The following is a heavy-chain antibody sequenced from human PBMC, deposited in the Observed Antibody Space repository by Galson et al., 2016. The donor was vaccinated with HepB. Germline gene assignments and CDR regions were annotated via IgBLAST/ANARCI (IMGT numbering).Heavy chain of an antibody. CDR1: GVSINNYY. D-gene: IGHD1-1*01. V-gene: IGHV4-59*01. J-gene: IGHJ3*02. CDR3: ARVDSSDWHDAFDI. Sequence: SETLSLTCTVSGVSINNYYWTWIRQPPGKGLEWIGYIYTSGNINYHPSLEGRLTISVDTSKNQFSLKLGSVTAADTAVYYCARVDSSDWHDAFDILGQGTMVTVSS. CDR2: IYTSGNI.